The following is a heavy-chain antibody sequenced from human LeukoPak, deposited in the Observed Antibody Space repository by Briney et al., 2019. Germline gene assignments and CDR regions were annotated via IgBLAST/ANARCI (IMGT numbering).Heavy chain of an antibody. D-gene: IGHD3-9*01. CDR3: ARDRRDDILTGLYRGYYFDY. J-gene: IGHJ4*02. CDR1: GGSISSGGYY. V-gene: IGHV4-31*03. CDR2: IYYSGST. Sequence: SQTLSLTCTVSGGSISSGGYYWSWIRQHPGKGLEWIGYIYYSGSTYYNPSLKSRVTISVDTSKNQFSLKLSSVTAADTAVYYCARDRRDDILTGLYRGYYFDYWGQGTLVTVSS.